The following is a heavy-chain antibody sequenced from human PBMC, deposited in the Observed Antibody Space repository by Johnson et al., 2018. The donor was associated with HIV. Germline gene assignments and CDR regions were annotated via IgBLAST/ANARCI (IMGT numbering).Heavy chain of an antibody. CDR1: GFTFSSYA. J-gene: IGHJ3*02. CDR3: GRVADYYDSIAVLNAFDI. Sequence: QVQLVESGGGVVQPGRSLRLSCAASGFTFSSYAMHWVRQAPGKGLEWVAVISYDGSNKYYADSVKGLFTISRDNSENTLYLQMNSLRPDDKAVYYCGRVADYYDSIAVLNAFDIWGQGTMVTVSS. CDR2: ISYDGSNK. V-gene: IGHV3-30-3*01. D-gene: IGHD3-22*01.